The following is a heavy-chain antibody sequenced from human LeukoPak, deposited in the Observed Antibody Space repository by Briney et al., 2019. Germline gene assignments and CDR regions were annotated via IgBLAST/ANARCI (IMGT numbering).Heavy chain of an antibody. V-gene: IGHV3-30*03. CDR3: ARPYGGNSDDAFDI. CDR2: ISYDGSNK. D-gene: IGHD4-23*01. Sequence: GGSLRLSCAASGFTFSSYGMHWVRQAPGKGLEWVAVISYDGSNKYYTDSVKGRFTISRDNSKNTLYLQMSSLRAEDTAVYYCARPYGGNSDDAFDIWGQGTMVTVSS. J-gene: IGHJ3*02. CDR1: GFTFSSYG.